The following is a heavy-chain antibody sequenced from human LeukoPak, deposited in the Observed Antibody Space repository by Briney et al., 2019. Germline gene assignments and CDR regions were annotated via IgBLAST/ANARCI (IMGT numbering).Heavy chain of an antibody. J-gene: IGHJ4*02. Sequence: PSETLSLTCTVSGASITSTYWTWIRQPPGKELESIGYIYYTGDTNYNPSLNSRVTISLDTSTSQFSLTLRSVTAADTAVYYCTRWTRVPDSWGRESWSPSPQ. CDR1: GASITSTY. CDR2: IYYTGDT. CDR3: TRWTRVPDS. D-gene: IGHD4-17*01. V-gene: IGHV4-59*01.